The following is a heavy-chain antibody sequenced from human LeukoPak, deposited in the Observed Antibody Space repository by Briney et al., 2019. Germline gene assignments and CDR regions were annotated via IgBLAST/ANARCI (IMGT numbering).Heavy chain of an antibody. Sequence: PGGSLRLSCAASGFTFSSYWMNWVRQAPGKGLEWVSSISSSSSYIYYADSVKGRFTISRDNAKNSLYLQMNSLRAEDTAVYYCARDPGYGETTYYYYYMDVWGKGTTVTVSS. D-gene: IGHD4-17*01. CDR3: ARDPGYGETTYYYYYMDV. V-gene: IGHV3-21*01. J-gene: IGHJ6*03. CDR2: ISSSSSYI. CDR1: GFTFSSYW.